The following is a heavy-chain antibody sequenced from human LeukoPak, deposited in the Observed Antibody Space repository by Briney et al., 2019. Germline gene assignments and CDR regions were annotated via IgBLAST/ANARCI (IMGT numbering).Heavy chain of an antibody. J-gene: IGHJ4*02. CDR3: AKGGKVPAAISASWYSFSSSEFDY. Sequence: GGSLRLSWAASGFTFSSYGMHWVRQAPGKGLEWVAVISYDGSNKYYADSEKGRFTISRDNSKNTLYLQMNSLRAEDTAVYYCAKGGKVPAAISASWYSFSSSEFDYWGQGTLVTVSS. CDR2: ISYDGSNK. CDR1: GFTFSSYG. D-gene: IGHD2-2*01. V-gene: IGHV3-30*18.